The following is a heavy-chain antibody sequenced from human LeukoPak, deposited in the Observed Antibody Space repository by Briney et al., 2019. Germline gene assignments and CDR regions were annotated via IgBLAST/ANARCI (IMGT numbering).Heavy chain of an antibody. J-gene: IGHJ6*03. CDR3: AKGGDYCSGGSCFSGCAFYMDV. V-gene: IGHV3-23*01. Sequence: GGSLRLSCAASGFIFSSYGITWVRQAPGKGLEWVSGISGSGGSTYYADSVKGRFTISRDNSKNTVYLQMNSLRAEDTAVYFCAKGGDYCSGGSCFSGCAFYMDVCGKGTTVTISS. D-gene: IGHD2-15*01. CDR1: GFIFSSYG. CDR2: ISGSGGST.